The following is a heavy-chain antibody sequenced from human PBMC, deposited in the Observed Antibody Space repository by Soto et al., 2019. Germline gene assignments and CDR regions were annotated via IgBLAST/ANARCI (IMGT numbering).Heavy chain of an antibody. J-gene: IGHJ5*02. CDR2: IYYSGST. CDR1: GVSISSGGYY. V-gene: IGHV4-31*03. D-gene: IGHD2-2*01. Sequence: TLSLTCTVSGVSISSGGYYLRWIRQHPGKGLEWIGYIYYSGSTCYNPSLKSRVTISVDTSKNQFSLKLSSVTAADTAVYYCARGRRYCSSTSCYNWFDPWGQGTLVTVSS. CDR3: ARGRRYCSSTSCYNWFDP.